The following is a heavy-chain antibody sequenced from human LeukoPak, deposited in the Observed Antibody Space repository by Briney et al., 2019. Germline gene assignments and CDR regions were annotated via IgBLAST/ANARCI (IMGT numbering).Heavy chain of an antibody. D-gene: IGHD3-22*01. CDR1: GHTFTGYY. V-gene: IGHV1-2*06. CDR2: INPNSGGT. Sequence: GASVKVSCKASGHTFTGYYMHWARQAPGQGLEWMGRINPNSGGTNYAQKFQGRVTMTRDTSISTAYMELSRLRSDDTAVYYCARSDYYDSSGYPDPWGQGTLVTVSS. J-gene: IGHJ5*02. CDR3: ARSDYYDSSGYPDP.